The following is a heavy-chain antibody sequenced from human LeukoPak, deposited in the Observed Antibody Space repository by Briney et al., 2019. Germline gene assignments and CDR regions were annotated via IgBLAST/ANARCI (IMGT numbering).Heavy chain of an antibody. CDR2: INHSGST. Sequence: SETLSLTCAVYGGSFSGYYWSWIRQPPGKGLEWIGEINHSGSTNYNPSLKSRVTISVDTSKNQFSLKLSSVTAADTAVYYCARRRAAAGPPWFDYWGQGTLVTVSS. CDR3: ARRRAAAGPPWFDY. D-gene: IGHD6-13*01. J-gene: IGHJ4*02. CDR1: GGSFSGYY. V-gene: IGHV4-34*01.